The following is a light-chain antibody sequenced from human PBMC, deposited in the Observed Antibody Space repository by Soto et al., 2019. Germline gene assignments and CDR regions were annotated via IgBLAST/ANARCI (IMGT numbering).Light chain of an antibody. CDR1: QSVSSTY. Sequence: EIVLTQSPGTLSLSPGERATLSCRASQSVSSTYLAWYQQKPGQAPRLLIYGASSRATGIPDRFSGSGSGTDFTLTISRLEPEDFAVYYCQQYCSSASSYTFGQGTKLEIK. CDR3: QQYCSSASSYT. J-gene: IGKJ2*01. V-gene: IGKV3-20*01. CDR2: GAS.